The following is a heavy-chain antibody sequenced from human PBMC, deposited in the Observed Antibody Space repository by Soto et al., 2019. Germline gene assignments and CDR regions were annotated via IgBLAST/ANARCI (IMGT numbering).Heavy chain of an antibody. Sequence: QVQLRQWGAGLLKPSETLSLTCGVYGGSFTGYYWTWIRQPPGERLEWIGEMNHDGITTYNPALKGRVAITLATSKTQVSLRLTSVTAADTAGYFCARGEAYLRAVTFYHPGMDVWGQGTTVTVSS. CDR3: ARGEAYLRAVTFYHPGMDV. V-gene: IGHV4-34*01. D-gene: IGHD3-10*01. CDR2: MNHDGIT. J-gene: IGHJ6*02. CDR1: GGSFTGYY.